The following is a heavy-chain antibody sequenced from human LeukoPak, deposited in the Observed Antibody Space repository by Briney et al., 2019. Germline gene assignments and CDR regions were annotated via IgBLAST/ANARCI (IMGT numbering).Heavy chain of an antibody. CDR3: ATTPRIVVVPAALYFDY. V-gene: IGHV3-23*01. D-gene: IGHD2-2*01. CDR2: ISGSGIST. J-gene: IGHJ4*02. CDR1: GFTFSSYA. Sequence: GGSLRLSCAASGFTFSSYAMSWVRQAPGKGLEWVSCISGSGISTYYADSVKGRFTISRDNSKNTLYLQMTSLRAEDTALYYCATTPRIVVVPAALYFDYWGQGTLVTVSS.